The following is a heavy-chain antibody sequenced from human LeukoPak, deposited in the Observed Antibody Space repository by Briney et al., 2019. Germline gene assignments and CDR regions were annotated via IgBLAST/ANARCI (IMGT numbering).Heavy chain of an antibody. J-gene: IGHJ4*02. CDR2: LSYDGSNE. CDR3: AKDPLLARYCSGGSCYSWGEIDY. CDR1: GVTSSTYG. D-gene: IGHD2-15*01. V-gene: IGHV3-30*18. Sequence: PGRSLRLSCAASGVTSSTYGMHWVRQAPGKGLEWVAVLSYDGSNEYYADSVKGRFTISRDNSKNTLYLQMNSLTAEDTAVYYCAKDPLLARYCSGGSCYSWGEIDYWGQGTLVTVSS.